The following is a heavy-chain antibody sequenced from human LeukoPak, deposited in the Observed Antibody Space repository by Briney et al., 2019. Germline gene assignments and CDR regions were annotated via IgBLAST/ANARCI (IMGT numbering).Heavy chain of an antibody. CDR3: ARVAKFYYGSETYYFFEH. Sequence: GGSLRLSCAASGFTCTTYWMTWVRQAPGEGLEWVANINQDGSEKYFVDSVKGRFTISRDNAKNSLYLQMNSLRVEDTAVYYCARVAKFYYGSETYYFFEHWGQGTPVTASS. CDR2: INQDGSEK. V-gene: IGHV3-7*01. CDR1: GFTCTTYW. D-gene: IGHD3-10*01. J-gene: IGHJ4*02.